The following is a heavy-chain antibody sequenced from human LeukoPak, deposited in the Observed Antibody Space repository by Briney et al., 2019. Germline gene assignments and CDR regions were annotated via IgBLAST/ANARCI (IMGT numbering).Heavy chain of an antibody. CDR3: GRDRSGELGGGAFDAFDI. V-gene: IGHV3-33*01. CDR1: GFTFRSYG. J-gene: IGHJ3*02. Sequence: GRSLRLSCAASGFTFRSYGMHWVRQAPGKGLEWVAVIWYDGSNKYYADSVKGRFTISRDNSKNTLYLQMNSLRAEDTAVYYCGRDRSGELGGGAFDAFDIWGQGTMVTVSS. D-gene: IGHD3-10*01. CDR2: IWYDGSNK.